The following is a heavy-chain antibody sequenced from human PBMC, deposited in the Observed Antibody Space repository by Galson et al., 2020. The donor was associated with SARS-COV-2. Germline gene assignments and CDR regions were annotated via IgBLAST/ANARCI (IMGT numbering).Heavy chain of an antibody. CDR2: ITPNGDST. CDR1: GYTFTKYY. V-gene: IGHV1-46*01. Sequence: ASVKVSCKASGYTFTKYYIHWVRRAPGQGLEWMGVITPNGDSTLYAQKFQGRVTMTWDTSTTTVYMELGGLRSDDTAVYYCAREHDDMSSSAYDYWGQGTLVTVSS. CDR3: AREHDDMSSSAYDY. J-gene: IGHJ4*02. D-gene: IGHD3-22*01.